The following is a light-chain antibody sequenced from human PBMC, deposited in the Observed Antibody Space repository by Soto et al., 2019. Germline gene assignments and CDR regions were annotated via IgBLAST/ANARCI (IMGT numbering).Light chain of an antibody. V-gene: IGKV3-11*01. J-gene: IGKJ5*01. CDR1: QSVTSSS. Sequence: EIVLTQFPGTLSLSPGERASLSFMASQSVTSSSLAWYRQKVGRAPRVLIYGASNRATGIPARFSGSGSGTDFTLTISSLEPEDFAVYYCQQRSNWPITFGQGTRLEV. CDR3: QQRSNWPIT. CDR2: GAS.